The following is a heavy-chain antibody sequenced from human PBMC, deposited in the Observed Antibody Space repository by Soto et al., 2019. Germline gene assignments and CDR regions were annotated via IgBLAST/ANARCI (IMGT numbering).Heavy chain of an antibody. J-gene: IGHJ4*02. D-gene: IGHD6-13*01. Sequence: SETLSLTCAVSGGSIGYGGYSWSWIRQPPGKGLEWIGYIYHSGATYYNPSLKSRVTISIDSSKNQFSLKLSSLTAADTAVYYCARESGAAAGKYFDYWGQGTLVTVSS. CDR1: GGSIGYGGYS. CDR2: IYHSGAT. V-gene: IGHV4-30-2*01. CDR3: ARESGAAAGKYFDY.